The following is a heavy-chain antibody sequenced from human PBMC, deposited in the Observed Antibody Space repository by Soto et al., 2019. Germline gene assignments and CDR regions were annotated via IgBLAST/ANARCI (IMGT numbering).Heavy chain of an antibody. J-gene: IGHJ4*02. V-gene: IGHV3-30*18. D-gene: IGHD3-10*01. Sequence: TGGSLRLSCAASGFTFSSYGMHWVRQAPGKGLEWVAVISYDGGNKYYADSVKGRFTISRDNSKNTLYLQMNSLRAEDTAVYYCAKDQKTAILLWFGELPSYGLDYWGQGTLVTVSS. CDR2: ISYDGGNK. CDR3: AKDQKTAILLWFGELPSYGLDY. CDR1: GFTFSSYG.